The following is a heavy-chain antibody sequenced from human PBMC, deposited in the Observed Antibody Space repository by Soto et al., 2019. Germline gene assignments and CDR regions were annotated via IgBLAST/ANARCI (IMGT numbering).Heavy chain of an antibody. CDR2: ISDSGNT. CDR1: GGSISSYH. CDR3: ARRNSWYAYAMDV. D-gene: IGHD6-13*01. Sequence: SETLSLTCTVSGGSISSYHWTWIRQPPGKGLEWIGYISDSGNTNYNPSLKSRVTISVDTSKNKNQFSLNLNSVTSADTAVYYCARRNSWYAYAMDVWGQGTTVTVSS. V-gene: IGHV4-59*01. J-gene: IGHJ6*02.